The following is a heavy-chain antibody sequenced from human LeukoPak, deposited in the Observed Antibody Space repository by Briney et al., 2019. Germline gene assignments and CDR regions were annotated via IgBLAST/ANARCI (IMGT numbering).Heavy chain of an antibody. D-gene: IGHD6-13*01. CDR3: ARVYYSNSYDYWYFDL. CDR2: INHSGST. CDR1: GGSLSAYY. V-gene: IGHV4-34*01. Sequence: SETLSLTCAVYGGSLSAYYWTWIRQPPGKGLEWIGEINHSGSTNYNPSLKSRVTISVDTSKNQFSLKLSSVTAADTAVYYCARVYYSNSYDYWYFDLWGRGTLVTVSS. J-gene: IGHJ2*01.